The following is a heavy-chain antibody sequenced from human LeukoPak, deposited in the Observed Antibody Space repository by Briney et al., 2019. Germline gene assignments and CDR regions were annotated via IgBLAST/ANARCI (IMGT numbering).Heavy chain of an antibody. J-gene: IGHJ4*02. CDR1: GYSISSGYY. D-gene: IGHD3-10*01. CDR2: IYHSGST. CDR3: ARGLWFGDENPPYFDY. Sequence: SETLSLTCTVSGYSISSGYYWGWLRQPPGRGLEWIGTIYHSGSTYYNPSLKSRVSISVDKSKNQFSLKLSSVTAADTAVYYCARGLWFGDENPPYFDYWGQGILVTVSS. V-gene: IGHV4-38-2*02.